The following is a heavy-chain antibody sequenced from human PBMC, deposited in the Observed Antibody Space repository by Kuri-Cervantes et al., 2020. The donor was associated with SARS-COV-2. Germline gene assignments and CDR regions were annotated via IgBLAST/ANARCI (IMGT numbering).Heavy chain of an antibody. Sequence: ASVKVSCKASGYTFTSYGTSWVRQAPGQGLEWMGWISAYNGNPNYAQKLQGRVTMTTDTSTSTAYMELRSLRSDDTAVYYCARPRGIVVVPAAMGGAFDIWGQGTMVTVSS. D-gene: IGHD2-2*01. CDR1: GYTFTSYG. V-gene: IGHV1-18*01. CDR2: ISAYNGNP. CDR3: ARPRGIVVVPAAMGGAFDI. J-gene: IGHJ3*02.